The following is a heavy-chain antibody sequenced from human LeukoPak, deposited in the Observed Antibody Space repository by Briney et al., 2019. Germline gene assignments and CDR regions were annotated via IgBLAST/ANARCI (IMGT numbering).Heavy chain of an antibody. CDR1: GGSIRSYY. Sequence: SETLSLTCTVSGGSIRSYYWSWIRQPPGKGLEWVGYMYYRGNTNYNPSLKSRVTISVDTSKNQFSLKLSSVTAADTAVYYCATGVHGIAAAGDYYFDYWGQGTLVTVSS. CDR3: ATGVHGIAAAGDYYFDY. J-gene: IGHJ4*02. D-gene: IGHD6-13*01. V-gene: IGHV4-59*01. CDR2: MYYRGNT.